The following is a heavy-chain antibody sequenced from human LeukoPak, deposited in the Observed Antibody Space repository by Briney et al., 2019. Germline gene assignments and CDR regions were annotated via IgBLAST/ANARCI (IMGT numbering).Heavy chain of an antibody. CDR2: IYSGGST. D-gene: IGHD3-10*01. J-gene: IGHJ4*02. CDR1: GFTVSSNY. Sequence: GGSLRLSCAASGFTVSSNYMSWVRQAPGKGLEWVSVIYSGGSTYYADSVKGRFTISRDNSKNTLYLQMNSLRAEDTAVYYCARSPLWFGENYFDYWGQGTLVTVSP. V-gene: IGHV3-53*01. CDR3: ARSPLWFGENYFDY.